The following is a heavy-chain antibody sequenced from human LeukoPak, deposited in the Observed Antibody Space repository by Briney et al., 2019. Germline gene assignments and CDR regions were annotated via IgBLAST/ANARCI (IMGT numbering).Heavy chain of an antibody. CDR3: IHLTKADD. CDR1: GITFKNAW. V-gene: IGHV3-15*01. D-gene: IGHD3-9*01. Sequence: GGSLRLSCAASGITFKNAWMSWVRQAPGKGLEWVGRIKSKTDGGTADYAAPVKGRFTISRDDSKNTLYLQMNSLKTEDTAVYYCIHLTKADDWGRGTLVTVSS. J-gene: IGHJ4*02. CDR2: IKSKTDGGTA.